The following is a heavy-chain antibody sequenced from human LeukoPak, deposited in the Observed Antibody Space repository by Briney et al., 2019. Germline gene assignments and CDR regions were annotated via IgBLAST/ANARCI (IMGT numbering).Heavy chain of an antibody. J-gene: IGHJ4*02. CDR2: IYGAGAT. V-gene: IGHV3-53*01. D-gene: IGHD2-15*01. Sequence: GGSLRLSCAAYGLTVSSEYLARVRQAPGKGLEWISVIYGAGATYYADSVQGRFTISRDTYSNALYLQMNSLRVEDTAVYHCARLLPASRHYFDYWGQGTLVTVSS. CDR3: ARLLPASRHYFDY. CDR1: GLTVSSEY.